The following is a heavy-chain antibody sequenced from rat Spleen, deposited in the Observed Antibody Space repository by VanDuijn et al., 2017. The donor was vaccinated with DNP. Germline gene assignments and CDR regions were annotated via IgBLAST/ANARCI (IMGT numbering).Heavy chain of an antibody. D-gene: IGHD1-11*01. CDR1: GFSLTSYH. Sequence: QVQLKESGPGLVQPSQTLSLTCTVSGFSLTSYHVSWVRQPPGQGLEWMGVMWSGGSTAYNSALKSRLSISKDTSKSQVFLKMNSLQTEDTAIYYCTRDTEGIDYWGQGVMVTVSS. CDR2: MWSGGST. V-gene: IGHV2-43*01. J-gene: IGHJ2*01. CDR3: TRDTEGIDY.